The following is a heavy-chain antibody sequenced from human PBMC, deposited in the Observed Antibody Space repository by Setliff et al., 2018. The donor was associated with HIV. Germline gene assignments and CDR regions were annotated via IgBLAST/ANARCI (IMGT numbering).Heavy chain of an antibody. CDR3: ARDQRLSY. CDR2: IDHSGST. Sequence: PSETLSLTCAVYDGSFSGYYWSWIRQPPGKGLEWIGEIDHSGSTNYNPSLRSRVIMSMDTSKNQFSLKLSSVTAADTAVYYCARDQRLSYWGQGTLVTVS. CDR1: DGSFSGYY. V-gene: IGHV4-34*01. J-gene: IGHJ4*02.